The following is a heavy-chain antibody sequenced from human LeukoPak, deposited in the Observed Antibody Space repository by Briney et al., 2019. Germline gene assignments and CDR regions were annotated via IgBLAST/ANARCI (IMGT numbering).Heavy chain of an antibody. Sequence: SETLSLTCTVSGGSISSYYWSWIRQPPGKGLEWIGYIYYTGSTDYNPSLKSRVAISVDTSKNQFSLKLSSVTAADTAVYYCARGPKGAPGPFASWGTETPVTGPS. CDR1: GGSISSYY. CDR3: ARGPKGAPGPFAS. CDR2: IYYTGST. J-gene: IGHJ4*02. V-gene: IGHV4-59*01.